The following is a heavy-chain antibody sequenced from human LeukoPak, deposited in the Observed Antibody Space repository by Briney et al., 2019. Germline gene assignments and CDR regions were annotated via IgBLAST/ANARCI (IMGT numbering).Heavy chain of an antibody. J-gene: IGHJ4*02. CDR2: IYYSGST. CDR1: GGSISSYY. Sequence: PSETLSLTCTVSGGSISSYYWSWIRQPPGKGLEWIRYIYYSGSTNYNPSLKSRVTISVDTSKNQFSLKLSSVTAADTAVYYCARAMLYYYGSGSYWGTFDYWGQRTLVTVSS. CDR3: ARAMLYYYGSGSYWGTFDY. V-gene: IGHV4-59*01. D-gene: IGHD3-10*01.